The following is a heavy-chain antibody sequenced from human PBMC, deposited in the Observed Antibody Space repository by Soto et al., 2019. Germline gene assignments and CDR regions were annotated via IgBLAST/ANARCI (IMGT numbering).Heavy chain of an antibody. J-gene: IGHJ4*02. CDR1: GFTFTSFA. Sequence: GGSLRLSCAASGFTFTSFAVSWVRQAPGKGLEWVSAISGSGGATYYADSVKGRFTVSRDNSRNTVYLQVDSLRVEDTAVYYCANWKVWPPVADWGQGSLITV. D-gene: IGHD1-1*01. CDR3: ANWKVWPPVAD. CDR2: ISGSGGAT. V-gene: IGHV3-23*01.